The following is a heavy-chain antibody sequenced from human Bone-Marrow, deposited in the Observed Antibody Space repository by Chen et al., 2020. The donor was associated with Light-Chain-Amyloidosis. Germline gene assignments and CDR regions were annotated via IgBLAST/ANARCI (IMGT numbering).Heavy chain of an antibody. CDR1: GFSLATVT. Sequence: DGPLLESGGGFGQPEGSLIVSYADPGFSLATVTMNWVRQAPGRGPEWVSAISGSGVTTYYSDTVKGRFTISRDNLNNTVFLQMDSLRAEDTAIYYCAKSQGSTWSYYYYAMDVWGQGTTVTVSS. V-gene: IGHV3-23*01. CDR2: ISGSGVTT. CDR3: AKSQGSTWSYYYYAMDV. D-gene: IGHD6-13*01. J-gene: IGHJ6*02.